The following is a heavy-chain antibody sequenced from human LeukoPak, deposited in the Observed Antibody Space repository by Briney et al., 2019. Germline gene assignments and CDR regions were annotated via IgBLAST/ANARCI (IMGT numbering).Heavy chain of an antibody. CDR2: IYSGGTT. CDR3: ARGMQLWITGSNDAFDI. Sequence: GGSLRLSCAASGFTVSSNYMSWVRQAPGKGLEWVSVIYSGGTTYYADSVKGRFTFSRDNSKNTLYLQMNSLRAEDTAVYYCARGMQLWITGSNDAFDIWGQGTMVTVSS. J-gene: IGHJ3*02. D-gene: IGHD5-18*01. CDR1: GFTVSSNY. V-gene: IGHV3-53*01.